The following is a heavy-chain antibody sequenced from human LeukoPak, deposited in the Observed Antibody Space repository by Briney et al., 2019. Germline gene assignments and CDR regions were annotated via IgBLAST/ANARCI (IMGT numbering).Heavy chain of an antibody. D-gene: IGHD3-22*01. V-gene: IGHV3-9*02. CDR1: GFTSDDYA. Sequence: GRSLRLSCAASGFTSDDYAMHWVRQAPGKGLEWVSGISWNSGSIGYADSVKGRFTISRDNAKNSLYLQMNSLRAEDTALYYCAKDHYYDSSGCLDIWGQGTMVTVSS. CDR2: ISWNSGSI. J-gene: IGHJ3*02. CDR3: AKDHYYDSSGCLDI.